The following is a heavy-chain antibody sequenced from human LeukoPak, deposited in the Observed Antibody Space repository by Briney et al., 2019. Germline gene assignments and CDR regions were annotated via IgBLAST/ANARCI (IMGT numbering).Heavy chain of an antibody. Sequence: GRSLRLSCAASGFTFSSYGMHWVRQAPGKGLEWVAVISYDGSNKYYADSVKGRFTISRDNSKNTLYLQMNSLRAEDTAVYYCAKRGGGSRYGMDVWGQGTTATVSS. CDR3: AKRGGGSRYGMDV. CDR2: ISYDGSNK. D-gene: IGHD1-26*01. J-gene: IGHJ6*02. CDR1: GFTFSSYG. V-gene: IGHV3-30*18.